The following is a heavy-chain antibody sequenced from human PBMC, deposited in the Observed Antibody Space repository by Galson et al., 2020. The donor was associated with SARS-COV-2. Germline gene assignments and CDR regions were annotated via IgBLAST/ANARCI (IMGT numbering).Heavy chain of an antibody. V-gene: IGHV5-51*01. CDR2: IYPGDSDT. D-gene: IGHD3-10*01. CDR1: GYTFINYW. Sequence: HGESLKISCQGSGYTFINYWVVWVRQMPGKGLEYMGIIYPGDSDTRYSPSFEGQVTFSADKSISTAYLVWSSLKASDTAMYYCARIIYYGSGPYYNPPKDAFDLWGQGTLVIVSS. CDR3: ARIIYYGSGPYYNPPKDAFDL. J-gene: IGHJ3*01.